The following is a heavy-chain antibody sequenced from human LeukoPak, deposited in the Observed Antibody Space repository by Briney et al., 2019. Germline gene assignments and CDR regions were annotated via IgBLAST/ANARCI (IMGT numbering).Heavy chain of an antibody. CDR2: MNPNSGNT. V-gene: IGHV1-8*01. CDR3: AREGYCSGGSRYGGFDY. J-gene: IGHJ4*02. CDR1: GYTFTSYD. D-gene: IGHD2-15*01. Sequence: ASVKVSCKASGYTFTSYDINWVREATGQGLEWMGWMNPNSGNTGYAQKFQGRVTMTRNTSISTAYMELSSLRSEDTAVYYCAREGYCSGGSRYGGFDYSGQGTLVSVSS.